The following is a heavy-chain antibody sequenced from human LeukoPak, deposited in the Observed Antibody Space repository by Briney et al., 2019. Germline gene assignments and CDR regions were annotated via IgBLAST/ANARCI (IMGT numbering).Heavy chain of an antibody. J-gene: IGHJ4*02. D-gene: IGHD6-19*01. V-gene: IGHV4-61*02. Sequence: SETLSLTCTVSGGSISSGSYYWSWIRQPAGKGLEWIGRIYTSGSTNYNPSLKSRVTISVDTSKNQFSLKVSSVTAADPAGYYCAISAWSFDYWGQGTLVTVSS. CDR1: GGSISSGSYY. CDR2: IYTSGST. CDR3: AISAWSFDY.